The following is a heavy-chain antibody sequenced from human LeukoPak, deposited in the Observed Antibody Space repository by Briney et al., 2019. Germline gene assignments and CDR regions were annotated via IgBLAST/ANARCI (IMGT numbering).Heavy chain of an antibody. CDR3: ARANYYDSGGFFPYGLDV. J-gene: IGHJ6*02. Sequence: SETLSLTCAVSGGSITSYYWSWIRQPAGKGLEWFGRIYSSGSTNYNPSLKSRVTMSVDTSKNQFSLKVNSVTAADTAVYYCARANYYDSGGFFPYGLDVWGHGTTVTVSS. CDR1: GGSITSYY. CDR2: IYSSGST. V-gene: IGHV4-4*07. D-gene: IGHD3-22*01.